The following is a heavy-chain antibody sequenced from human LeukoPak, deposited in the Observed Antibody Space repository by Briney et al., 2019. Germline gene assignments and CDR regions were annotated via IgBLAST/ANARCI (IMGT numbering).Heavy chain of an antibody. V-gene: IGHV1-18*01. CDR2: ISAYNGNT. CDR3: ARDVRYFDWLLLRDY. D-gene: IGHD3-9*01. Sequence: ASVKVSCKASGYTFTSYGISWVRQAPGQGLEWMGWISAYNGNTSYAQKLQGRVTMTTDTSTSTAYMELRSLRSDDTAVYYCARDVRYFDWLLLRDYWGQGTLVTVSS. CDR1: GYTFTSYG. J-gene: IGHJ4*02.